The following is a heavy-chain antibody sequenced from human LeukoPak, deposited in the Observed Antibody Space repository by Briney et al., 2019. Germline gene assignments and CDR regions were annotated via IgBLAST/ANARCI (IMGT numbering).Heavy chain of an antibody. V-gene: IGHV4-59*12. CDR3: ASLDYDYGDLN. Sequence: PSETLSLTCTVSDDSISDYYRGWIRQPPGKGLEWIGYFHNSGTSTYNPSLKSRVTISVDTSKNQFSLKLSSVTAADTAVYYCASLDYDYGDLNWGQGTLVTVSS. CDR1: DDSISDYY. CDR2: FHNSGTS. D-gene: IGHD4-17*01. J-gene: IGHJ4*02.